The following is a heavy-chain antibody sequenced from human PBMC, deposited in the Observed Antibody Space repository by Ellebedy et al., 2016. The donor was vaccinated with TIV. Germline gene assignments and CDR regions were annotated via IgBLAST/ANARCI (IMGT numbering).Heavy chain of an antibody. J-gene: IGHJ4*02. CDR1: GFTFRNFA. CDR3: AKLDSSGYYYGRFDY. D-gene: IGHD3-22*01. V-gene: IGHV3-23*01. Sequence: GGSLRLSCAASGFTFRNFAMTWVRQAPGKGLEWVSSISSSGVSTDYADSVRGRVTISRDNSKNTLYLQMNSLRADDSAVYYCAKLDSSGYYYGRFDYWGQGTQVTVSS. CDR2: ISSSGVST.